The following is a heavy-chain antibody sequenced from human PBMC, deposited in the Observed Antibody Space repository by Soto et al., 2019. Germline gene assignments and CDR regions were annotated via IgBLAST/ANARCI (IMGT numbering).Heavy chain of an antibody. CDR2: ISYDGSNK. CDR3: AKSQSYPVHFDY. CDR1: GFTFSSYG. V-gene: IGHV3-30*18. Sequence: QVQLVESGGGVVQPGRSLRLSCAASGFTFSSYGMHWVRQAPGKGLEWVAVISYDGSNKYYADSVKGRFTISRDNSKNTLYLQMNSLRAEDTAVYYGAKSQSYPVHFDYWGQGTLVTVSS. J-gene: IGHJ4*02. D-gene: IGHD1-26*01.